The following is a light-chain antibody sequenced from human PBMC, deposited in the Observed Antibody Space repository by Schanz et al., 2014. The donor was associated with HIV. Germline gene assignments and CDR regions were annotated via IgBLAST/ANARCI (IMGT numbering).Light chain of an antibody. CDR3: QTWGTGIRV. V-gene: IGLV4-69*01. Sequence: QLVLTQSPSASASLGASVTLTCTLSSGHSNYDIAWHQQQPEKGPRYLMKLNSDGSHSKGDGIPDRFSGSSSGAERYLTISSLQSEDEADYYCQTWGTGIRVFGGGTKLTVL. J-gene: IGLJ3*02. CDR1: SGHSNYD. CDR2: LNSDGSH.